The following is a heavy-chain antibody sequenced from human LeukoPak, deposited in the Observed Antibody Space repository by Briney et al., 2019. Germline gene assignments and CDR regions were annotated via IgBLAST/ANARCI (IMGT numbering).Heavy chain of an antibody. CDR3: ATDYGDRDAFDI. V-gene: IGHV4-34*01. CDR2: INHSGST. J-gene: IGHJ3*02. Sequence: SETLSLTCAVYGGSFSGYYWSWIRQPPGKGLEWIGEINHSGSTYYNPSLKSRVTISVDTSKNQFSLKLSSVTAADTAVYYCATDYGDRDAFDIWGQGTMVPVSS. CDR1: GGSFSGYY. D-gene: IGHD4-17*01.